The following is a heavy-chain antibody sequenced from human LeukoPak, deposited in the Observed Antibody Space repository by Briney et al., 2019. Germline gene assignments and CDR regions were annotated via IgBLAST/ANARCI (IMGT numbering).Heavy chain of an antibody. Sequence: SETLSLTCAVYGGSFSSYYWSWIRQPPGKGLEWIGYIYYSGSTNYNPSLKSRVTISVDTSKNQFSLKLSSVTAADTAVYYCARDYYDSSGYYWRYFDYWGQGTLVTVSS. J-gene: IGHJ4*02. D-gene: IGHD3-22*01. V-gene: IGHV4-59*01. CDR1: GGSFSSYY. CDR3: ARDYYDSSGYYWRYFDY. CDR2: IYYSGST.